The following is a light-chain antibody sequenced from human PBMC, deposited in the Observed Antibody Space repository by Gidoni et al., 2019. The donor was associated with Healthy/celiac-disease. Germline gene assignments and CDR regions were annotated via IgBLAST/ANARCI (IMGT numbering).Light chain of an antibody. CDR3: QQYNSAYT. CDR2: KAS. CDR1: QSISSW. V-gene: IGKV1-5*03. Sequence: DIQMTQSPSTLSASVGDRVTITCRASQSISSWLAWYQQKPGKAPKLLIYKASSLESGVPSRSSGSGSGTEFTLTISSLQPDDFATYYCQQYNSAYTFGQGTKLEIK. J-gene: IGKJ2*01.